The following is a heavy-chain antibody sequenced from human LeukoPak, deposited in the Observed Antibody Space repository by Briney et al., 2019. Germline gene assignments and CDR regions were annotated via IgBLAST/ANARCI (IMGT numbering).Heavy chain of an antibody. J-gene: IGHJ4*02. V-gene: IGHV3-33*01. CDR2: IWYDGSNK. D-gene: IGHD2-21*02. Sequence: PGGSVRLSCAASGFTFSSYGMHWVRQAPGKGLEWVAVIWYDGSNKYYADSVKGRFTISRDNSKNTLYLQMNSLRAEDTAVYYCARVDPVVVTAPPDYWGQGTLVPVFS. CDR3: ARVDPVVVTAPPDY. CDR1: GFTFSSYG.